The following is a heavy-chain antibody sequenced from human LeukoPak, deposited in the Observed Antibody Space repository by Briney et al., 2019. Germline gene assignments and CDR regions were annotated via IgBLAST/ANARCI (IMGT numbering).Heavy chain of an antibody. CDR1: GGSISSYY. D-gene: IGHD1-7*01. CDR2: IYYSGST. V-gene: IGHV4-59*08. J-gene: IGHJ5*02. CDR3: ARQARNWNFPMGWFDP. Sequence: SETLSLTCTVSGGSISSYYWSWIRQPPGKGLEWIGYIYYSGSTNYNPSLKSRVTISVDTSKDQLSLKLNSVTAADTAVFYCARQARNWNFPMGWFDPWGRGTLVTVSS.